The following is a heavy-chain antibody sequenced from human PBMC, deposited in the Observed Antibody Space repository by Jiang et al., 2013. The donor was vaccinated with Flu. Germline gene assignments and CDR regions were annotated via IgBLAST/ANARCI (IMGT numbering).Heavy chain of an antibody. D-gene: IGHD2-2*01. Sequence: RLSCAASGFTFSNYAMSWVRQASREGGWSGVSAISGSGGSTYYADSVKGRFTVSRDNSKNTLYLQMNSLRAEDTAVYYCAKDRGGYQLLWTPSDYWGQGTQVTVFS. V-gene: IGHV3-23*01. CDR2: ISGSGGST. J-gene: IGHJ4*02. CDR3: AKDRGGYQLLWTPSDY. CDR1: GFTFSNYA.